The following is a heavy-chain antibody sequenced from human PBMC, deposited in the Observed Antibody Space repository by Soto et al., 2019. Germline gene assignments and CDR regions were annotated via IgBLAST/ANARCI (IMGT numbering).Heavy chain of an antibody. CDR2: IVVGSGNR. CDR3: ATDLHITGTYAIDF. V-gene: IGHV1-58*01. CDR1: GFTFTRSV. Sequence: SVKVSCKASGFTFTRSVVQWVRQARGQGLEWIGWIVVGSGNRNYAQKFHERATISRDMSTNTAYMELSSLRSEDTAVYYCATDLHITGTYAIDFWGQGTLVTVSS. D-gene: IGHD1-20*01. J-gene: IGHJ4*02.